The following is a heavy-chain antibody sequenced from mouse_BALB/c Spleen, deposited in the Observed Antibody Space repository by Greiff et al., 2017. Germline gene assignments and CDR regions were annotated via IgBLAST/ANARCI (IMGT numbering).Heavy chain of an antibody. V-gene: IGHV1S81*02. D-gene: IGHD2-14*01. J-gene: IGHJ4*01. Sequence: VQLQQSGAELVKPGASVKLSCKASGYTFTSYYMYWVKQRPGQGLEWIGEINPSNGGTNFNEKFKSKATLTVDKSSSTAYMQLSSLTSEDSAVYYCTRTYYRYNRGAMDYWGQGTSVTVSS. CDR2: INPSNGGT. CDR3: TRTYYRYNRGAMDY. CDR1: GYTFTSYY.